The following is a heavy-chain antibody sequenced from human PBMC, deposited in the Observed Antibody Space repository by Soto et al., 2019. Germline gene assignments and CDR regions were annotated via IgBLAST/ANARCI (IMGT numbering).Heavy chain of an antibody. D-gene: IGHD6-13*01. CDR2: IIPILGIA. CDR1: GGTFSSYT. V-gene: IGHV1-69*02. J-gene: IGHJ6*02. CDR3: ARGPHAAPNIAAESDMDV. Sequence: QVQLVQSGAEVKKPGSSVKVSCKASGGTFSSYTISWVRQAPGQGLEWMGRIIPILGIANYAQKFQGRVTITADKSTSTAYMELSSLRSEDTAVYYCARGPHAAPNIAAESDMDVWGQGTTVTVSS.